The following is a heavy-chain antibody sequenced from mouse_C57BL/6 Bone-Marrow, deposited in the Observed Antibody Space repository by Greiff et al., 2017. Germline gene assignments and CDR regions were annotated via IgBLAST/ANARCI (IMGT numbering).Heavy chain of an antibody. V-gene: IGHV14-4*01. CDR1: GFNIKDDY. D-gene: IGHD4-1*02. CDR3: TTNWAWVAY. CDR2: IDPENGDT. J-gene: IGHJ3*01. Sequence: VQLQQSGAELVRPGASVKLSCTASGFNIKDDYMHWVKQRPEQGLEWIGWIDPENGDTEYASKFQGKATITADTSSNTAYLQLSSLTSEATAVYYCTTNWAWVAYWGQETPVTVSA.